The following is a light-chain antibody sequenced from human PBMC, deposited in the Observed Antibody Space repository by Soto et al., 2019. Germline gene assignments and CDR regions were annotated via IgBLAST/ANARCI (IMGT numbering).Light chain of an antibody. V-gene: IGLV1-44*01. CDR3: AAWDDSLNAL. J-gene: IGLJ1*01. CDR1: SSNIGDNP. Sequence: QSALTQPPSASGTPGQRITISCSGSSSNIGDNPVNWYQQLPGAAPKLLIYINDQRPSGDPDRFSGSKSGTSASLAISGLQHEDAAYYYCAAWDDSLNALFGTGTKVTVL. CDR2: IND.